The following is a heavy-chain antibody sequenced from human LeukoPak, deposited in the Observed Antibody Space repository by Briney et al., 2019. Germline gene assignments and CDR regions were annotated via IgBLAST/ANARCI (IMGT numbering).Heavy chain of an antibody. CDR1: GFTFSSYA. J-gene: IGHJ4*02. CDR2: ISYDGSNK. D-gene: IGHD3-3*01. CDR3: AREILRYYFDY. V-gene: IGHV3-30-3*01. Sequence: GRSLRLSCAASGFTFSSYAMHWVRQAPGKGLEWVAVISYDGSNKYYADSVKGRFTISRDNSKNTLYLQMNSLRAEDTAVYYCAREILRYYFDYWGQGTLVTVSS.